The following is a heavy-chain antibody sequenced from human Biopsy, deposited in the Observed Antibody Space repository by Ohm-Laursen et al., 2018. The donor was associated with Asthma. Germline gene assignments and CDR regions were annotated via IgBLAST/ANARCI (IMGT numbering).Heavy chain of an antibody. Sequence: SETLSLTCAYRGSFRGYVWTWIRQPPGKGLEWIGEIPQGGATTFNPSLESRVTISIDPSKSQLSLRLTSMTAADTAVYYCASGPQWSGLDVWGQGTTVTVSS. CDR3: ASGPQWSGLDV. CDR2: IPQGGAT. D-gene: IGHD2-8*01. J-gene: IGHJ6*02. CDR1: RGSFRGYV. V-gene: IGHV4-34*01.